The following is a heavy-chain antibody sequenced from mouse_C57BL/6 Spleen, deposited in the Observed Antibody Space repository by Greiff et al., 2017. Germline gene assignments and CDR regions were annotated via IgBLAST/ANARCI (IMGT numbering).Heavy chain of an antibody. V-gene: IGHV3-6*01. D-gene: IGHD2-12*01. CDR1: GYSITSGYY. Sequence: VQLKESGPGLVKPSQSLSLTCSVTGYSITSGYYWNWIRQFPGNKLEWMGYISYDGSNNYNPSLKNRISITRDTSKNQFCLELNSVTTEDTATXYCASYYKRGFDYWGQGTTLTVSS. CDR2: ISYDGSN. J-gene: IGHJ2*01. CDR3: ASYYKRGFDY.